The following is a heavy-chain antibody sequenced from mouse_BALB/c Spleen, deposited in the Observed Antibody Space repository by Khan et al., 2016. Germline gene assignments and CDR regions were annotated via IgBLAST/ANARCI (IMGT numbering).Heavy chain of an antibody. CDR1: GYSITSDYA. V-gene: IGHV3-2*02. J-gene: IGHJ2*01. CDR3: ASWDYFDY. Sequence: EVQLQESGPGLVKPSQSLSLTCTVTGYSITSDYAWNWIRQFPGNKLEWMGYISYSGSTSYNPSLKSRTSITRDTSKNQFFLQLNSVTTEDTATYYCASWDYFDYWGQGTTLTVSS. CDR2: ISYSGST. D-gene: IGHD4-1*01.